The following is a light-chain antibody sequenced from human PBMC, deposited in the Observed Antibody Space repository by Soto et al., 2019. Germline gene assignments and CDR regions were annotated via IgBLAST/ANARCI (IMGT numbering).Light chain of an antibody. CDR1: SSDVGTYNV. V-gene: IGLV2-23*01. J-gene: IGLJ3*02. Sequence: QSALTQPASVSGSPGQSITISCSGTSSDVGTYNVVSWYQQHPGKAPKVMIYEGGQRPSGVSNRFSGSKSGNTASLTISGLQAEDEADYYCCSYAGSTTWVFGGGTQLTVL. CDR2: EGG. CDR3: CSYAGSTTWV.